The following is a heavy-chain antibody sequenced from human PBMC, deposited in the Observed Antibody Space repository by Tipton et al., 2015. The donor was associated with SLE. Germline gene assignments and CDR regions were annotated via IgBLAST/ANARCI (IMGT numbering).Heavy chain of an antibody. Sequence: LSLTCTVSGGSISSGSYYWSWIRQPAGKGLEWVSVIYSGGSTYYADSVKGRFSISRDDSENTVHLQMNSLRGADTAVYYCAGVATSMGVRYMGPWFDPWGQGTLVTVSP. D-gene: IGHD1-26*01. CDR1: GGSISSGSYY. J-gene: IGHJ5*02. CDR3: AGVATSMGVRYMGPWFDP. CDR2: IYSGGST. V-gene: IGHV3-53*05.